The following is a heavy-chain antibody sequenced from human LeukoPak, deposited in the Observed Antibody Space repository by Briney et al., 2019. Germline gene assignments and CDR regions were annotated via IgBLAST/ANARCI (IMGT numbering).Heavy chain of an antibody. CDR2: ISGSGGST. CDR1: GFTFSSYA. D-gene: IGHD6-19*01. J-gene: IGHJ5*01. V-gene: IGHV3-23*01. Sequence: GGSLRLSCAASGFTFSSYAVSWVRQAPGKGLEWVSAISGSGGSTYYADSVKGRFTISRDNSKNTLYLQMNSLRAEDTAVYYCAKSCGGSGWWCFDSWGQGTLVTVSS. CDR3: AKSCGGSGWWCFDS.